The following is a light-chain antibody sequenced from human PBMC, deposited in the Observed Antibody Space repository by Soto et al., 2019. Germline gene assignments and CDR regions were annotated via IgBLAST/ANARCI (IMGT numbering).Light chain of an antibody. Sequence: DIQMTQSPSTLSASVGDRVTITCRASQSINNWLAWYQQNPGKAPKLLISKASSLESGVPSRFSGRGSGTEFTLTISSLQPDDFATYYCQQYNSYIFTFGPGTKVDIK. CDR2: KAS. CDR3: QQYNSYIFT. CDR1: QSINNW. J-gene: IGKJ3*01. V-gene: IGKV1-5*03.